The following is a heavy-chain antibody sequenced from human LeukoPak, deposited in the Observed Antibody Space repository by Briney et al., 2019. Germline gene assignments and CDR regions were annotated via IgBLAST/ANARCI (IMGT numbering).Heavy chain of an antibody. CDR2: TYNGGST. CDR3: ARGGNSPYNWFDP. D-gene: IGHD4-23*01. Sequence: PSETLSLTCTVSGGSVSSSIYHWFWIRQPPGKGLEWIGFTYNGGSTYYNPSLKSRVTISVDMAKNQFSLKVMSVTAADTAVYYCARGGNSPYNWFDPWGQGTLVTVSS. J-gene: IGHJ5*02. CDR1: GGSVSSSIYH. V-gene: IGHV4-61*01.